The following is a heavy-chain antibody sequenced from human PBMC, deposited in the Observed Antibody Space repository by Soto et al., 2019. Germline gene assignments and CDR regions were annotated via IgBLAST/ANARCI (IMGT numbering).Heavy chain of an antibody. CDR2: IYYSGST. D-gene: IGHD2-21*01. J-gene: IGHJ6*02. CDR1: GGSISDNNYY. Sequence: SETLSLTCSLSGGSISDNNYYWGWIRQPPGKGLEWIGSIYYSGSTYYNPSLKSRVTMSVDTSKNQFSLRLNSVTAADTAVYFCARVIAILRYRYYGMDVWGRGTTVTVSS. V-gene: IGHV4-39*01. CDR3: ARVIAILRYRYYGMDV.